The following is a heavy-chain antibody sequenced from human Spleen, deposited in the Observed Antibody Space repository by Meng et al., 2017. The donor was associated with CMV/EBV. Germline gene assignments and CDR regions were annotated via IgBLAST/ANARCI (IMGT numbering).Heavy chain of an antibody. V-gene: IGHV4-34*01. Sequence: SETLSLTCAVYGGSFSGYYWSWIRQPPGKGLEWIGEINHSGSTNYNPSLKSRVTISVDTSKNQFSLKLSSVTAADTAVYYCARGPLRGSGSWFHYYYGMDVWGQGTTVTVSS. J-gene: IGHJ6*02. CDR1: GGSFSGYY. CDR3: ARGPLRGSGSWFHYYYGMDV. D-gene: IGHD3-10*01. CDR2: INHSGST.